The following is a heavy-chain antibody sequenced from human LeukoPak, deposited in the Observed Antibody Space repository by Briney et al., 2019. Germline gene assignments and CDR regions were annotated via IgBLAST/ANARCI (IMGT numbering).Heavy chain of an antibody. D-gene: IGHD3-3*01. J-gene: IGHJ6*03. CDR2: ISSSGSTI. CDR1: GFTFSDYY. CDR3: ARAAYDFWRGYYYHMDV. V-gene: IGHV3-11*04. Sequence: GGSLRLSCAASGFTFSDYYMSWIRQAPGKGLEWVSYISSSGSTIYYADSVKGRFTISRDNAKNSLYLQMNSLRAEDTAVYYCARAAYDFWRGYYYHMDVWGKGTTVTVSS.